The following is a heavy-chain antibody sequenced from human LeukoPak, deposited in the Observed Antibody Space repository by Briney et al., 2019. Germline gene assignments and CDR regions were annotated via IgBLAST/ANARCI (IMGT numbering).Heavy chain of an antibody. CDR2: ISWNSGSI. CDR3: AKCRGSYWYYFDY. Sequence: GGSLRLSCAASGFTFDDYAMHWVRQAPEKGLEWVSGISWNSGSIGYADSVKGRFTISRDNAKNSLYLQMNSLRAEDTALYYCAKCRGSYWYYFDYWGQGTLVTVSS. J-gene: IGHJ4*02. D-gene: IGHD1-26*01. CDR1: GFTFDDYA. V-gene: IGHV3-9*01.